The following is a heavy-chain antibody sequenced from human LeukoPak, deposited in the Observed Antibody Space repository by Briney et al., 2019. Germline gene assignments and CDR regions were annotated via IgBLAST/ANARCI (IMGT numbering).Heavy chain of an antibody. CDR2: IYYSGSA. Sequence: MSSETLSLTCTVSGGSIRSSSYYWGWSRQPRGKGPEWIGTIYYSGSAYYNPSLKSRLTIYVDTTKNQFSLKLSSVTPTATAVYSCARGTAYFDIDYWGRGTLVTVSS. V-gene: IGHV4-39*01. CDR1: GGSIRSSSYY. D-gene: IGHD3-9*01. J-gene: IGHJ4*02. CDR3: ARGTAYFDIDY.